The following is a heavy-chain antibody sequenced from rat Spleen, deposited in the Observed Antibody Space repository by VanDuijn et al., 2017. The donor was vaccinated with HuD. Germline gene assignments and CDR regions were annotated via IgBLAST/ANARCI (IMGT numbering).Heavy chain of an antibody. Sequence: QVQLKESGPGLVQPSQTLSLTCTVSGLSLPSNGVSWVRQPPGKGLEWIAAISSGGSTYYNSGLKSRLSISRDTSKSQVFLKMNSLQTEDTAIYFCTRGDYYSALFDYWGQGVMVTVSS. CDR3: TRGDYYSALFDY. D-gene: IGHD1-1*01. V-gene: IGHV2S12*01. CDR1: GLSLPSNG. J-gene: IGHJ2*01. CDR2: ISSGGST.